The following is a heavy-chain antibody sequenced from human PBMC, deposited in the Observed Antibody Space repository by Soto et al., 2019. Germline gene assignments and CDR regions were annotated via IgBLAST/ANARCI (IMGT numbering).Heavy chain of an antibody. V-gene: IGHV3-49*04. D-gene: IGHD2-21*01. Sequence: GGSLRLSCTASGFTFGDYAMSWVRQAPGKGLEWVGFIRTKAYGGTPEYAAAVIGRFTMSRDDSKSIAHLQMNSLKTEDTAVYYCTRDQLLGRLSKFDFWGQGTLVTVSS. J-gene: IGHJ4*02. CDR1: GFTFGDYA. CDR3: TRDQLLGRLSKFDF. CDR2: IRTKAYGGTP.